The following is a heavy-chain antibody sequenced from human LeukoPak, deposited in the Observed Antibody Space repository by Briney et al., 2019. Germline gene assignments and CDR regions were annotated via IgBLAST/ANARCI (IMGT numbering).Heavy chain of an antibody. CDR3: AKDYAVGSIDY. CDR2: INSDGINT. V-gene: IGHV3-74*01. J-gene: IGHJ4*02. CDR1: GFTFSNYW. D-gene: IGHD3-16*01. Sequence: GGSLRLSCAASGFTFSNYWMHWVRQAPGKGLVWVSRINSDGINTSYADSVKGRFTISRDNSKNTVFLQMNSLRAEDSAVYYCAKDYAVGSIDYWGQGTLVTVSS.